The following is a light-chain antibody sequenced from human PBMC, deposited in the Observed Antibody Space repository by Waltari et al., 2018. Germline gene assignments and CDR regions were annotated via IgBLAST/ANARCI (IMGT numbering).Light chain of an antibody. V-gene: IGKV3-11*01. CDR2: DAS. Sequence: IVLTQSPGTLSFSPGERATLARRASQSVSSYLAWYQPKPGQAPRIVIYDASNRATGIPARFSGSGSGTDFTLTISSLEPEDFAEYYCHQRSNWPPTFGGGTKVEIK. CDR3: HQRSNWPPT. J-gene: IGKJ4*01. CDR1: QSVSSY.